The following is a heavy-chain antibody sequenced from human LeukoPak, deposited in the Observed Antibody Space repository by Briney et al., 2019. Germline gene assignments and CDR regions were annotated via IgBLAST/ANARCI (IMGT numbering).Heavy chain of an antibody. Sequence: GGSLRLSCAASGFTFSNYAMSWVRQAPGKGLEWVSVISGSGATTYYADSVKGRFTISRDDSKNTLYLQVDSLRAEDTAVYYCAKGLWGAYYYGMDVWGQGTTVTVSS. D-gene: IGHD3-16*01. CDR2: ISGSGATT. V-gene: IGHV3-23*01. CDR3: AKGLWGAYYYGMDV. J-gene: IGHJ6*02. CDR1: GFTFSNYA.